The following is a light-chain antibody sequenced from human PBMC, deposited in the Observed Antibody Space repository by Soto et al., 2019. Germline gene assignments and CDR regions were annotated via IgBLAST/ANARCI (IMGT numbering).Light chain of an antibody. V-gene: IGLV2-23*02. CDR2: DVS. J-gene: IGLJ1*01. CDR1: SGDVGNYNL. CDR3: CSYVGSSIYV. Sequence: QSVLTQPASVSGSPGPSITISCKGTSGDVGNYNLVSWYQQHPGKVPKLMIFDVSERPSGVSNRFSGSKSGNTASLTISGLQAEDEADYYCCSYVGSSIYVFGTGTKLTIL.